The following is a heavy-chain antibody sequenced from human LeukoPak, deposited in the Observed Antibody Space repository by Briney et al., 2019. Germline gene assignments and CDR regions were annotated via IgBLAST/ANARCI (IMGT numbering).Heavy chain of an antibody. CDR3: ARGGHSSSPPGLASAAGMDV. D-gene: IGHD6-6*01. V-gene: IGHV3-30-3*01. CDR2: ISYDGSNK. CDR1: GFTFSSYA. J-gene: IGHJ6*02. Sequence: EAGGSLRLSCAASGFTFSSYAMHWVRQAPGKGLEWVAVISYDGSNKYYADSVKGRFTISRDNSKNTLYLQMNSLRAEDTAVYYCARGGHSSSPPGLASAAGMDVWGQGTTVTVSS.